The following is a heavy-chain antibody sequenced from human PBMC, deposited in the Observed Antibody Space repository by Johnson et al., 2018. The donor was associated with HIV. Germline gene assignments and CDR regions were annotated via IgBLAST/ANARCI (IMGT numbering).Heavy chain of an antibody. CDR2: IYSGGST. J-gene: IGHJ3*02. D-gene: IGHD3-22*01. Sequence: VQLVETGGGLIQPGGSLRLSCAASGFTVSSNYMSWVRQAPGKGLEWVSVIYSGGSTYYADSVKGRFPISRDNSKNTLYLQMNSLRAEDTAVYYCARDPRGIYYDSSGPSQRAFDIWGQGTMVTVSS. CDR3: ARDPRGIYYDSSGPSQRAFDI. V-gene: IGHV3-53*02. CDR1: GFTVSSNY.